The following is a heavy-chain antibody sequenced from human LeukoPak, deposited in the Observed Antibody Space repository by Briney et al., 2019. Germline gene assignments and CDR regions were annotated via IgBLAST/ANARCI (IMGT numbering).Heavy chain of an antibody. CDR3: ARGTRIAAAGALYYYYGMDV. CDR1: GGSISFYY. D-gene: IGHD6-13*01. J-gene: IGHJ6*02. Sequence: SETLSLTCTVSGGSISFYYWSWIRQPPGKGLEWIGYIYYSGSTNYNPSLKSRVTISVDTSKNQFSLKLSSVTAADTAVYYCARGTRIAAAGALYYYYGMDVWGQGTTVTVSS. CDR2: IYYSGST. V-gene: IGHV4-59*01.